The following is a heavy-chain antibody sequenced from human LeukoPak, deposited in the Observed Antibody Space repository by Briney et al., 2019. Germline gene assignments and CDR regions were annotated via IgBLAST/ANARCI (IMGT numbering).Heavy chain of an antibody. CDR2: IYSGGST. V-gene: IGHV3-53*05. CDR1: GFTVSSNY. D-gene: IGHD3-10*01. Sequence: GGSLRLSCAASGFTVSSNYMSWVRQAPGKGLEWVSVIYSGGSTYYADSVKGRFTVSRDNSKNTLYLQMNSLRAEDTAVYYCARAVYYYGSGVGDYWGQGTLVTVSS. J-gene: IGHJ4*02. CDR3: ARAVYYYGSGVGDY.